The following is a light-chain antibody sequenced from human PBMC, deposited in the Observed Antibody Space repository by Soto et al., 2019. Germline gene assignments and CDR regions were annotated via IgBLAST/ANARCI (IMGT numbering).Light chain of an antibody. J-gene: IGKJ5*01. CDR3: RLRSNWGIT. V-gene: IGKV3-11*01. CDR2: DAS. Sequence: IVLTQSPATLSLSPGEDATLSCRASLSVNTFLAWYQQKPGQAPRLLIYDASNRATGIPPRFSGSGSGTDFTLTISSLEPEDFVFYYCRLRSNWGITFGQGTRLEIK. CDR1: LSVNTF.